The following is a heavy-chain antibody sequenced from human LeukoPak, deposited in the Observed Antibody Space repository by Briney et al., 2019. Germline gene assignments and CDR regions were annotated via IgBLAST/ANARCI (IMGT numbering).Heavy chain of an antibody. J-gene: IGHJ4*02. D-gene: IGHD6-19*01. Sequence: GGSLRLSCAASGFTFSSYSLNWVRQAPGKGLEWVSSISSSSDYIYYADSVKGRFTISRDNARNTVYLHMNSLRAEDTAVFYCAKCRDLWLAYFDYWGQGTLVTVSS. CDR1: GFTFSSYS. V-gene: IGHV3-21*01. CDR2: ISSSSDYI. CDR3: AKCRDLWLAYFDY.